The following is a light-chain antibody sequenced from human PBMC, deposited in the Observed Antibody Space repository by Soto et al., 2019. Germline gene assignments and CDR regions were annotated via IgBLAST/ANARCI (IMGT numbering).Light chain of an antibody. Sequence: EIVMTQSPVTLSVSPGERATLSCRASQFVSSNLAWYQQKPGQAHRLLIYGASTRATGIPARFSGSGSGTDFTLTIRSLEPEDFAVYYCQQRRNWQVTFGQGTRLEIK. V-gene: IGKV3D-15*01. CDR2: GAS. J-gene: IGKJ5*01. CDR3: QQRRNWQVT. CDR1: QFVSSN.